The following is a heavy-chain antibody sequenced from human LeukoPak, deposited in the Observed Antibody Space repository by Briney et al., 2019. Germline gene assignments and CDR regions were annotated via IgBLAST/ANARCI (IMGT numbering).Heavy chain of an antibody. D-gene: IGHD6-19*01. Sequence: PGGSLRLSCAASGFTFSSYAMSGVRQAPGKGLEWVSAISGSGGSTYYADSVKGRFTISRDNSKNTLYLQMNSLRAEDTAVYYCAKSFQQWLAADAFDIWGQGTMVTVSS. J-gene: IGHJ3*02. CDR2: ISGSGGST. CDR3: AKSFQQWLAADAFDI. CDR1: GFTFSSYA. V-gene: IGHV3-23*01.